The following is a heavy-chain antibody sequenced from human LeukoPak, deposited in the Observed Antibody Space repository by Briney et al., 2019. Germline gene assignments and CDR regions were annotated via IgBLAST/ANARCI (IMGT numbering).Heavy chain of an antibody. V-gene: IGHV4-31*03. CDR3: AKYSSSWRVGIFDY. CDR2: IYYSGST. CDR1: GVSISSGGYY. D-gene: IGHD6-13*01. Sequence: PSETLSLTCTVSGVSISSGGYYWSWIRQHPGKGLEWIGYIYYSGSTYYNPSLKSRVTISVDTSKNQFSLKLSSVTAADTAVYYCAKYSSSWRVGIFDYWGQGTLVTVSS. J-gene: IGHJ4*02.